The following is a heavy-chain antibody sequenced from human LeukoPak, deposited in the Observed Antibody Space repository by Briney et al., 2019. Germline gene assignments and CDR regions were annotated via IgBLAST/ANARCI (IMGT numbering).Heavy chain of an antibody. CDR1: GFTFSTYG. CDR2: IRSDGSSK. Sequence: GGSLRLSCAASGFTFSTYGMHWVRQAPGKGLEWVAFIRSDGSSKYYADSVKGRFTISRDNSKNTLYLQMNSLRAEDTAVYYCAKSEVAYVWGSYRAYYFDYWGQGTLVTVSS. D-gene: IGHD3-16*02. CDR3: AKSEVAYVWGSYRAYYFDY. V-gene: IGHV3-30*02. J-gene: IGHJ4*02.